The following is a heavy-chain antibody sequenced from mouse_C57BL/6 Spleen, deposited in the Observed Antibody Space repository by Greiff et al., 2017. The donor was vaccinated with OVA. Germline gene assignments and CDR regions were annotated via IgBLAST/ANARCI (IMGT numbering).Heavy chain of an antibody. J-gene: IGHJ4*01. CDR2: ISSGSSTI. CDR1: GFTFSDYG. Sequence: EVQLQQSGGGLVKPGGSLKLSCAASGFTFSDYGMHWVRQAPEKGLEWVAYISSGSSTIYYADTVKGRFTISRDNAKNTLFLQMTSLRSEDTAMYYCARRNDRAMDYWGQGTSVTVSS. CDR3: ARRNDRAMDY. D-gene: IGHD2-14*01. V-gene: IGHV5-17*01.